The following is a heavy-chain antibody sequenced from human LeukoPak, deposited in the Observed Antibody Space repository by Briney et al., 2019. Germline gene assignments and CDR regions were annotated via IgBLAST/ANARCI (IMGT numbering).Heavy chain of an antibody. Sequence: SETLSLTCTVSGGSISNYYWTWIRQPPGKGLEWIGFIYNSRSTNYSPSLKSRVTISVDTSKNQFPLKLDSVTAADTAVYYCARRNVLTEGEAFDIWGQGTMVTVSS. CDR3: ARRNVLTEGEAFDI. J-gene: IGHJ3*02. CDR1: GGSISNYY. CDR2: IYNSRST. V-gene: IGHV4-59*08. D-gene: IGHD3-16*01.